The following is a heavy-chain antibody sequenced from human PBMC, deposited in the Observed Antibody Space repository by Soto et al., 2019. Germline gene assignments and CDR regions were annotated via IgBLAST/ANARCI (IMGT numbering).Heavy chain of an antibody. J-gene: IGHJ4*02. V-gene: IGHV2-5*02. D-gene: IGHD3-9*01. Sequence: QITLKESGPTLVKPTQTLTLTCTFSGFSLSTSGVGVAWIRQPPGKALEWLALIYWDDDKRYSPSLTSRLTITKATSKNQVVLTMTNMDPGDTATYYCAHSRKSYYDILTGYNFWGQGTLVTVSS. CDR3: AHSRKSYYDILTGYNF. CDR2: IYWDDDK. CDR1: GFSLSTSGVG.